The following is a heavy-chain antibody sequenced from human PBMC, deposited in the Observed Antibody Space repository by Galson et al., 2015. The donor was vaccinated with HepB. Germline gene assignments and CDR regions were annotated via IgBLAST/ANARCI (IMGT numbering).Heavy chain of an antibody. V-gene: IGHV3-7*03. J-gene: IGHJ2*01. Sequence: SLKLSCKASGFTFSSYCMSWVRQAPGQGLEWVANIKQDGSEKYYADSVKGRFTISRDNAKNSLYLQMNSLRAEDTAVYYCARDAGQYYDIWTGDYSLAWYFDLWGRGTLVTVSS. D-gene: IGHD3-9*01. CDR3: ARDAGQYYDIWTGDYSLAWYFDL. CDR1: GFTFSSYC. CDR2: IKQDGSEK.